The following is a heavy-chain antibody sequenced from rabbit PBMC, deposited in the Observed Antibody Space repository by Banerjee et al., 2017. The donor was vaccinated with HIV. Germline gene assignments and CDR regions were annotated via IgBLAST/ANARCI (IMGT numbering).Heavy chain of an antibody. CDR2: IYAGSGGST. CDR1: GSDITNNA. V-gene: IGHV1S40*01. Sequence: QSLEESGGDLVKPGASLTLTCTASGSDITNNAIYWVRQAPGKGLEWIACIYAGSGGSTYYASWAKGRFTISKASSTTVTLQMTSLTAADTATYFCARAGDYDYTYGYAGYPMWGPGTLVTVS. D-gene: IGHD6-1*01. CDR3: ARAGDYDYTYGYAGYPM. J-gene: IGHJ4*01.